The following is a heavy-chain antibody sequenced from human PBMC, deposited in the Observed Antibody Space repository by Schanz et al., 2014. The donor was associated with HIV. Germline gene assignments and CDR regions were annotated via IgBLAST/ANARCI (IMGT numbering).Heavy chain of an antibody. CDR3: VKAYSSGFSGAGS. CDR2: ISGSDGDT. Sequence: EVQLLESGGGLEQPGGSLRLSCAASGFTLSSYSMNWVRQAPGKGLDWVSTISGSDGDTYYADSVKGRFTISRDNSRNALYLHMNSLRADDTAIYYCVKAYSSGFSGAGSWGQGALVTVSS. V-gene: IGHV3-23*01. D-gene: IGHD5-18*01. J-gene: IGHJ5*02. CDR1: GFTLSSYS.